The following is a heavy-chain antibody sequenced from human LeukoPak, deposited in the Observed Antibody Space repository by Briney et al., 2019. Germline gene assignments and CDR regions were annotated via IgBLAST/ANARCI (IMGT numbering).Heavy chain of an antibody. J-gene: IGHJ5*02. CDR3: ARGQWLSFFDP. V-gene: IGHV4-34*01. CDR2: INHSGST. Sequence: SETLSLTCAVYGGSFSGYCWSWIRQPPGKGLEWIGEINHSGSTNYNPSLKSRVTISVDTSKNQFSLRLSSVTAADTAVYYCARGQWLSFFDPWGQGTLVTVSS. CDR1: GGSFSGYC. D-gene: IGHD6-19*01.